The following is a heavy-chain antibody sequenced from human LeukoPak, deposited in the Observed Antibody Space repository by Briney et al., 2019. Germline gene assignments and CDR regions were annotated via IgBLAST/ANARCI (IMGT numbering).Heavy chain of an antibody. CDR3: ARDGVMAETPFYFDS. Sequence: PGGSLRLSCTGSGFIFNSYGINWVRQAPGKGLEWVSYISSSTSKIFYADSVKGRFTISRDNAKDSVLLQMNSLRVEDTALYFCARDGVMAETPFYFDSWGQGALVTVSS. V-gene: IGHV3-21*04. CDR1: GFIFNSYG. D-gene: IGHD2-21*01. J-gene: IGHJ4*02. CDR2: ISSSTSKI.